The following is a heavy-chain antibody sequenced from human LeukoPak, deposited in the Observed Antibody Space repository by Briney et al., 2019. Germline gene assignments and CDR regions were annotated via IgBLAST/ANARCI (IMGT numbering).Heavy chain of an antibody. CDR3: TRDLEY. CDR2: SSSGGSVM. V-gene: IGHV3-48*01. Sequence: PGGSLRLSCGASGYTFSDYTMNWVRQAPGKGPEWISYSSSGGSVMHYADSVKGRFTISRENVENSLYLQMNSLRVEDTAVYYCTRDLEYWGQGVLVTVSS. CDR1: GYTFSDYT. J-gene: IGHJ4*02.